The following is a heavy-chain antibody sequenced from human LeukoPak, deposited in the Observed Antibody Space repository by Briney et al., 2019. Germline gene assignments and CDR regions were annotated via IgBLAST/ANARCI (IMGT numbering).Heavy chain of an antibody. D-gene: IGHD6-19*01. Sequence: GESLKISCQGSGYSFTSHYIAWVRQMPGRGLECMGFIYPGDSHVRYSPSFQGHVTISADKSIATAYLHWSSLQASDTAMYYCARLYSSGWFYFDYWGQGTLVTVSS. V-gene: IGHV5-51*01. CDR2: IYPGDSHV. J-gene: IGHJ4*02. CDR1: GYSFTSHY. CDR3: ARLYSSGWFYFDY.